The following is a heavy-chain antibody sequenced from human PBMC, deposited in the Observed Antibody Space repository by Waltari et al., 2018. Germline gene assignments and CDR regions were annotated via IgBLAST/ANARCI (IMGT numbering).Heavy chain of an antibody. CDR3: ARSPPVGATTN. J-gene: IGHJ4*02. CDR2: ISSSGSTI. CDR1: GFPFSDYY. V-gene: IGHV3-11*04. D-gene: IGHD1-26*01. Sequence: QVQLVESGGGLVKPGGSLRLSGAAFGFPFSDYYLSLIRQAPGKGLEWVSYISSSGSTIYYADSVKGRFTISRDNAKNSLYLQMNSLRAEDTAVYYCARSPPVGATTNWGQGTLVTVSS.